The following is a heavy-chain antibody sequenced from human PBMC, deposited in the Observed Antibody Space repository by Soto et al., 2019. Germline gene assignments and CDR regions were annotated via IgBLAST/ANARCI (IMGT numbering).Heavy chain of an antibody. Sequence: QVQLVQSGAEVKKPGASVKVSCKASGYTFTSYDINWVRQATGQGLEWMGWMNPNSGNTGYAQKFQGRVPMTRNTATGKGYMELRSLRSEDSAVYYWARGLSSSSWLHCDWGHVTLVDVSS. CDR1: GYTFTSYD. CDR2: MNPNSGNT. V-gene: IGHV1-8*01. D-gene: IGHD2-2*01. J-gene: IGHJ4*01. CDR3: ARGLSSSSWLHCD.